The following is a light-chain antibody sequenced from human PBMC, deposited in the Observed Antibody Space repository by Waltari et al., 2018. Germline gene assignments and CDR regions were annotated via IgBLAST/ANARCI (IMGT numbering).Light chain of an antibody. J-gene: IGKJ1*01. CDR3: QHYVRLPAT. CDR1: QSVSRA. CDR2: GAS. V-gene: IGKV3-20*01. Sequence: EIVLTQSPGTLSLSPGERATLSCRASQSVSRALAWYQLKPGQAPRLLISGASNRATGIPDRFSGSGSGTDFSLTISSLEPEDFAVYYCQHYVRLPATFGQGTKVEIK.